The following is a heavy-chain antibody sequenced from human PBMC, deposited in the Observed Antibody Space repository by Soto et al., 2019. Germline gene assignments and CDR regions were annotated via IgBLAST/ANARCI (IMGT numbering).Heavy chain of an antibody. CDR1: GFTFSSYA. Sequence: EVQLVESGGGLVQPGGSLRLSCAASGFTFSSYAMHWVRQAPGKGLEYVSAISNNGGSTFYANSVRGRFTISRDNSKNTLYLQMGSLRAEDMAVYYCARDRCTNGVCYAPSDYWCEGTLVTVSS. D-gene: IGHD2-8*01. J-gene: IGHJ4*02. CDR3: ARDRCTNGVCYAPSDY. CDR2: ISNNGGST. V-gene: IGHV3-64*01.